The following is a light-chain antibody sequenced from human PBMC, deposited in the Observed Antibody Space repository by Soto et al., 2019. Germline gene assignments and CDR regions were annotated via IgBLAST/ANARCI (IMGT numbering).Light chain of an antibody. CDR3: QQYNEWPRT. CDR2: GAS. J-gene: IGKJ1*01. V-gene: IGKV3-15*01. Sequence: EIVMTKSPETLSLSPGEGATLSCRDIQSIRSNLAWYQQRPGQAPRLLMYGASTRADGIPARFTGSGSGTEFTLTMSSLQSEDFAVYYCQQYNEWPRTFGQGTKADIK. CDR1: QSIRSN.